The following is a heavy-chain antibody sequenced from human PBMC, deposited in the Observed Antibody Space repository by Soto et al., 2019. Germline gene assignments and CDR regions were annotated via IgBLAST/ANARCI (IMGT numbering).Heavy chain of an antibody. D-gene: IGHD2-2*01. V-gene: IGHV4-59*12. CDR2: VYHSGST. CDR1: GDSISSYY. J-gene: IGHJ5*02. Sequence: SETLSLTCTVSGDSISSYYWSWIRQPPGKGLEWIGYVYHSGSTYYNPSLKSRVTISVDRSKNQFSLKLSSVTAADTAVYYCARVPDRWGQGTLVTVSS. CDR3: ARVPDR.